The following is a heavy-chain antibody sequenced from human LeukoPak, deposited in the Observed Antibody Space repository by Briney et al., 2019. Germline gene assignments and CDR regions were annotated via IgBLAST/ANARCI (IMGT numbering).Heavy chain of an antibody. J-gene: IGHJ4*02. CDR3: ARDPYGGYSYGYFPFAVDY. V-gene: IGHV3-30-3*01. D-gene: IGHD5-18*01. CDR2: ISYDGSNK. CDR1: GFTFSSYA. Sequence: TGRSLRLSCAASGFTFSSYAMHWVRQAPGKGLEWVAFISYDGSNKYYADSVKGRFTISRDNSKNTLYLQMNSLRAEDTAVYYCARDPYGGYSYGYFPFAVDYWGQGTLVTVSS.